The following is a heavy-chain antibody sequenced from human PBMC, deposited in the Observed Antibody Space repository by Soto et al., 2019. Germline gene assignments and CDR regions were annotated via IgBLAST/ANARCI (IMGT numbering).Heavy chain of an antibody. V-gene: IGHV4-39*01. Sequence: QLQLQESGPGLVKPSETLSLTCSVSGGSISNTTHYWGWIRQPPGKGLEWIGSIYYSGSTYYNPSLKSRVTISVYTSKNQFSRKLNSVTAADTAVYYCARLRLGIATGWFDPWGQGTLVTVSS. D-gene: IGHD6-13*01. CDR1: GGSISNTTHY. CDR2: IYYSGST. J-gene: IGHJ5*02. CDR3: ARLRLGIATGWFDP.